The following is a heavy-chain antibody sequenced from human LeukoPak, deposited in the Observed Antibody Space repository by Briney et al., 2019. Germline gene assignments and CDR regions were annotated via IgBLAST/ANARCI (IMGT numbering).Heavy chain of an antibody. D-gene: IGHD5-18*01. CDR3: ARTGWDTPMGNLPDY. V-gene: IGHV1-18*01. CDR1: GYTFTSYG. CDR2: ISAYNGNT. J-gene: IGHJ4*02. Sequence: ASVKVSCKVSGYTFTSYGISWVRQAPGQGLEWMGWISAYNGNTKYVQNLQGRVTMTTDTSTSTGYMELRSLRSDDTAVYYCARTGWDTPMGNLPDYWGQGTLVTVSS.